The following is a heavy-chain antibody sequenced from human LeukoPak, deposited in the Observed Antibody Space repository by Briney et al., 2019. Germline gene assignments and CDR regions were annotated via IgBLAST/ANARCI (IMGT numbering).Heavy chain of an antibody. CDR1: GYTYSTDG. J-gene: IGHJ5*02. Sequence: GAPVRASYTPSGYTYSTDGVRGGRQAPGQGLECMGWIDTYSGKTNYAQKLQGRVTMTSDTSTSTAYIELRSRRSDDTAVYYCARDRGIAEAYWFDPWGQAGLLSVSS. V-gene: IGHV1-18*01. CDR3: ARDRGIAEAYWFDP. D-gene: IGHD6-13*01. CDR2: IDTYSGKT.